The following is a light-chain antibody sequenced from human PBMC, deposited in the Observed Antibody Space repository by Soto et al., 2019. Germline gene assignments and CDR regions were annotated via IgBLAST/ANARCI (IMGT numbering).Light chain of an antibody. Sequence: DIQMTQSPSTLSASVGDRVAITARASQTIRGYLAWYQQKPGKAPKLLIYKASTLKSGVPSRFSGSGSGTEFTLTISSLQPDDFATYYCQHYNSYSEAFGQGTKVDI. J-gene: IGKJ1*01. CDR2: KAS. CDR3: QHYNSYSEA. V-gene: IGKV1-5*03. CDR1: QTIRGY.